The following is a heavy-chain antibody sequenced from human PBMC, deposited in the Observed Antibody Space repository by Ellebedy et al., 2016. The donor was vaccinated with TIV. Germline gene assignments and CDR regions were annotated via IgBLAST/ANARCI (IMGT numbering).Heavy chain of an antibody. V-gene: IGHV4-61*01. CDR2: IYYSGST. CDR3: ARDKVGSGYLDY. J-gene: IGHJ4*02. D-gene: IGHD1-26*01. Sequence: SETLSLXXTVSGGSISSSSYYWGWIRQPPGKGLEWIGYIYYSGSTNYNPSLKSRVTISVDTSKNQFSLKLSSVTAADTAVYYCARDKVGSGYLDYWGQGTLVTVSS. CDR1: GGSISSSSYY.